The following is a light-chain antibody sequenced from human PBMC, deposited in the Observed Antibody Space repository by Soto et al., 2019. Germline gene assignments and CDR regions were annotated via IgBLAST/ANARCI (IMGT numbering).Light chain of an antibody. J-gene: IGKJ1*01. CDR2: AAS. CDR3: QQSYSTPET. CDR1: QSISIY. Sequence: DIQMTQSPSSLSASVGDRVTITCRASQSISIYLNWYQQKPGKVPKLLIYAASSLQSGVPSRFSASGSGTDFTLTISSLQPEDFATYYCQQSYSTPETFGQGTKVDIK. V-gene: IGKV1-39*01.